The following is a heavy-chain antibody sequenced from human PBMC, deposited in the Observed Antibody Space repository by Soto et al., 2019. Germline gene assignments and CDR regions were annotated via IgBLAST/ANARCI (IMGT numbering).Heavy chain of an antibody. J-gene: IGHJ4*02. CDR2: IEPNAAYS. CDR1: GYTFTKYW. Sequence: ESLEISCMCSGYTFTKYWITWVRQKPGRGLEWMGRIEPNAAYSHYSPSFQGHVTFSVDTSVSTAYLQMNSLRAEDTAVYYCARDVKQRWLQSAYFDYWGQGTLVTVSS. V-gene: IGHV5-10-1*01. D-gene: IGHD5-12*01. CDR3: ARDVKQRWLQSAYFDY.